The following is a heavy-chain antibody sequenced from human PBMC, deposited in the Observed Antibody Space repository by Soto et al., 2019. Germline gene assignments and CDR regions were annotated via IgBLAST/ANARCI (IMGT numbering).Heavy chain of an antibody. CDR3: ASASYSSGWQDY. CDR1: GFTFSSYS. V-gene: IGHV3-21*01. Sequence: EVQLVESGGGLVKPGGSLRLSCAASGFTFSSYSMNWVRQAPGKGLEWVSSISISSSYIYYADSVTGRFTISRDNAKHSLYPQMNSLRAAYTAVYYCASASYSSGWQDYWGQGPLVTLAS. J-gene: IGHJ4*02. D-gene: IGHD6-19*01. CDR2: ISISSSYI.